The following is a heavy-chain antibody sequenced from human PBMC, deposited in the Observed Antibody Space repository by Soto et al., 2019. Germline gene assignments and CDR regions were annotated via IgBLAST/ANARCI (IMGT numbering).Heavy chain of an antibody. CDR3: ARGRYGDY. V-gene: IGHV1-18*01. D-gene: IGHD1-1*01. CDR2: ISAHNGNT. CDR1: GYAFTTYG. J-gene: IGHJ4*02. Sequence: QVHLVQSGAEVKKPGASVKVSCKGSGYAFTTYGITWVRQAPGQGLEWMGWISAHNGNTNYEQKPQGRVTVTRDTSTSTAYMELTSLRSDVTAVDYCARGRYGDYWGQGALVTVSS.